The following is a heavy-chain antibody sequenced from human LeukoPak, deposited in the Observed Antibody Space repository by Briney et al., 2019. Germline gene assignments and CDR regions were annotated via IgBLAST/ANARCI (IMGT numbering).Heavy chain of an antibody. V-gene: IGHV1-69*04. CDR3: ARREAAAAPFDY. D-gene: IGHD6-13*01. CDR1: GGTFSSYA. CDR2: IIPILGIA. Sequence: ASVKVPCKASGGTFSSYAISWVRQAPGQGLEWMGRIIPILGIANYAQKFQGRVTITADKSTSTAYMELSSLRSEDTAVYYCARREAAAAPFDYWGRGTLVTVSS. J-gene: IGHJ4*02.